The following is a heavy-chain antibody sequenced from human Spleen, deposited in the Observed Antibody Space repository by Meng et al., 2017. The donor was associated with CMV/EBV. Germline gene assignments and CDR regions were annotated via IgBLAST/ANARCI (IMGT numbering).Heavy chain of an antibody. J-gene: IGHJ1*01. V-gene: IGHV6-1*01. CDR2: TYYRSKWYN. CDR1: GDSVSSNSAA. CDR3: AREGSGSNGSSRYGHFHH. D-gene: IGHD6-13*01. Sequence: SETLSLTCAISGDSVSSNSAAWNWIRQSPSRGLEWLGRTYYRSKWYNDYAVSVKSRITINPDTSKNQFSLQLTSVTAADTAVYYCAREGSGSNGSSRYGHFHHWGQGTLVTVSS.